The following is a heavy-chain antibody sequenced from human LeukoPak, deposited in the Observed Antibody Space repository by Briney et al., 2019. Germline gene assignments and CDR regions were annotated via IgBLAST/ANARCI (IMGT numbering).Heavy chain of an antibody. CDR1: GFTFSTYG. D-gene: IGHD4-17*01. CDR3: AKWSGDYPSYYLDY. V-gene: IGHV3-30*18. J-gene: IGHJ4*02. Sequence: GGSLRLSCAASGFTFSTYGMHWVRQAPGKGLAGVALISYDGSDKYYADSVKGRFTISRDNSKNTLYLQMNSLRAEDTAVYYCAKWSGDYPSYYLDYWGQGTLVTVSS. CDR2: ISYDGSDK.